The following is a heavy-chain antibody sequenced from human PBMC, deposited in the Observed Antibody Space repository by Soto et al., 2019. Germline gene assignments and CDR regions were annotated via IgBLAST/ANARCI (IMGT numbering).Heavy chain of an antibody. D-gene: IGHD1-1*01. V-gene: IGHV3-21*04. CDR1: GFSFSTSI. CDR3: ARGIASTSLVSFDV. Sequence: GGSLRLSCVASGFSFSTSIMHWVRQAPGKGLEWIATISSTSTNIYYAGSVKGRFSISRDNPKNSLFLQMNSLRAEDMAVYYCARGIASTSLVSFDVWGQGTMVTVSS. CDR2: ISSTSTNI. J-gene: IGHJ3*01.